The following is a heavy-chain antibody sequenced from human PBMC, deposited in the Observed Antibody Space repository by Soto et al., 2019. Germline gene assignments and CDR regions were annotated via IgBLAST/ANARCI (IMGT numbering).Heavy chain of an antibody. V-gene: IGHV5-51*01. J-gene: IGHJ4*02. CDR1: GYSFSTNL. Sequence: PGESLKISCKDSGYSFSTNLIAWVCQMPVKGLEWVGVIYCGDSDTRYSPSFQGEVTLSVDKSINTVYLQWSSLKASDTAIYYCARHNQGFDYLGRGTLVPVCS. CDR3: ARHNQGFDY. CDR2: IYCGDSDT.